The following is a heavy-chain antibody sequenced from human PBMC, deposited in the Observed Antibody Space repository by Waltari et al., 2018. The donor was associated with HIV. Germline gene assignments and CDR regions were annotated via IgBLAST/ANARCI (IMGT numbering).Heavy chain of an antibody. CDR2: ISGSGGNT. CDR3: VKEHQYSHTWYSYYGMDV. V-gene: IGHV3-23*01. CDR1: RFTFSNYG. D-gene: IGHD6-13*01. J-gene: IGHJ6*02. Sequence: EVQLLESGGGLVQTGGSLRLSCAASRFTFSNYGMNWVRQAPGKGLEWVSAISGSGGNTYYADSLKGRFTISRDNSKNTLYLQMNSLRAEDTAVYFCVKEHQYSHTWYSYYGMDVWGQGTTVTVSS.